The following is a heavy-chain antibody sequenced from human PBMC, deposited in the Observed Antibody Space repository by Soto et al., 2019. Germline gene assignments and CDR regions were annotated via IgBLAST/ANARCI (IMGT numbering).Heavy chain of an antibody. D-gene: IGHD3-16*02. CDR1: GFTFSSYA. V-gene: IGHV3-23*01. Sequence: GESLKISCAASGFTFSSYAMSWVRQAPGKGLEWVSAISGSGGSTYYADSVKGRFTISRDNSKNTLYLQMNSLRAEDTAVYYCATSRGLGELSFDYWGQGTLVTVSS. CDR2: ISGSGGST. CDR3: ATSRGLGELSFDY. J-gene: IGHJ4*02.